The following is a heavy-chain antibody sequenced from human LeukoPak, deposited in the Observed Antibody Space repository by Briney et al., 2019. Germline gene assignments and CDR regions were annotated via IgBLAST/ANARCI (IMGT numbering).Heavy chain of an antibody. Sequence: PGGSLRLSCAASGFTFSSYSMNWVRQAPGKGLEWVSSISSSSSYRYYADSAKGRFTISRDNSKNTLYLQMNSLRAEDTAVYYCARRAGAYSHPYDYWGQGTLVTVSS. CDR2: ISSSSSYR. D-gene: IGHD4/OR15-4a*01. J-gene: IGHJ4*02. CDR1: GFTFSSYS. CDR3: ARRAGAYSHPYDY. V-gene: IGHV3-21*04.